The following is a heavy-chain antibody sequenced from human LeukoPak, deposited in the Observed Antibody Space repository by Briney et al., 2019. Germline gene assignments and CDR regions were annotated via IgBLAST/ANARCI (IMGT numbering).Heavy chain of an antibody. J-gene: IGHJ6*02. CDR3: ARHRYSPGYYYGMDV. CDR1: GFTFSNAW. CDR2: IKSKTDGGTT. Sequence: PGGSLRLSCAASGFTFSNAWMSWVRQAPGKGLEWVGRIKSKTDGGTTDYAAPVKGRFTISRDDSKNTLYLQMNSLRAEDTAVYYCARHRYSPGYYYGMDVWGQGTTVTVSS. D-gene: IGHD5-18*01. V-gene: IGHV3-15*01.